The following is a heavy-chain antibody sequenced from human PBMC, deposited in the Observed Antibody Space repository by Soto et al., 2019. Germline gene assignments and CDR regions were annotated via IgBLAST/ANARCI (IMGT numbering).Heavy chain of an antibody. CDR3: AREMEMATISSAFDI. D-gene: IGHD5-12*01. V-gene: IGHV1-69*13. J-gene: IGHJ3*02. Sequence: SVKVSCKASGGTFSSYAISWVRQAPGQRLEWMGGIIPIFGTANYAQKFQGRVTITADESTSTAYMELSSLRSEDTAVYYCAREMEMATISSAFDIWGQGTMVTVSS. CDR2: IIPIFGTA. CDR1: GGTFSSYA.